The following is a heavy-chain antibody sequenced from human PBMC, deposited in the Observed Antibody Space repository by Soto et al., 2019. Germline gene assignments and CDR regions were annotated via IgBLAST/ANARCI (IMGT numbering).Heavy chain of an antibody. D-gene: IGHD3-10*01. CDR2: ISSSGSTI. CDR3: AREGNSVIDYFDY. CDR1: GFTFSSYE. J-gene: IGHJ4*02. Sequence: GSLRLSCAASGFTFSSYEMNWVRQAPGKGLEWVSYISSSGSTIYYAASVKGRFTISRDSAKNSLYLQMNSLRAEDTAVYYCAREGNSVIDYFDYWGQGTLVTVSS. V-gene: IGHV3-48*03.